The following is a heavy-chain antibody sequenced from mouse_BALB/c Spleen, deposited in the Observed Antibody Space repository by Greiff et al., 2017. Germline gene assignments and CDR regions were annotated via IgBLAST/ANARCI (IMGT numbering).Heavy chain of an antibody. V-gene: IGHV3-8*02. CDR3: ARVGNYVDYAMDY. CDR2: ISYSGST. CDR1: GDSITSGY. D-gene: IGHD2-1*01. J-gene: IGHJ4*01. Sequence: EVQRVESGPSLVKPSQTLSLTCSVTGDSITSGYWNWIRKFPGNKLEYMGYISYSGSTYYNPSLKSRISITRDTSKNQYYLQLNSVTTEDTATYYCARVGNYVDYAMDYWGQGTSVTVSS.